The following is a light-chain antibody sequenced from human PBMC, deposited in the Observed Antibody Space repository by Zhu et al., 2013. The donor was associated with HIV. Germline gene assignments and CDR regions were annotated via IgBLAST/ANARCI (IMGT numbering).Light chain of an antibody. CDR2: SAS. Sequence: EIVMTQSPATLSVSPGERATLSCRASQSISVNLAWYQQKPGQAPRLLIYSASTRATGIPARFSGSGSGTEFSLTISGLQSEDVAVYYCQQYNVWPPLTFGGGTRVEIK. J-gene: IGKJ4*01. CDR1: QSISVN. CDR3: QQYNVWPPLT. V-gene: IGKV3-15*01.